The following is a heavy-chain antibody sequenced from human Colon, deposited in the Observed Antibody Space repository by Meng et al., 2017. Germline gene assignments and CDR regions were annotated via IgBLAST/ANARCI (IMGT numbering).Heavy chain of an antibody. J-gene: IGHJ3*01. D-gene: IGHD4-17*01. CDR1: GFAFSNYA. CDR3: AKDPSGDYLGAFDF. Sequence: GGSLRLSCVGSGFAFSNYAMIWIRQAPGKGLEWVSSITGSGGGTHYAESVKGRFSISRDNSRNRLFLQMNDLRDEDTAVYCCAKDPSGDYLGAFDFWGQGTVVTV. CDR2: ITGSGGGT. V-gene: IGHV3-23*01.